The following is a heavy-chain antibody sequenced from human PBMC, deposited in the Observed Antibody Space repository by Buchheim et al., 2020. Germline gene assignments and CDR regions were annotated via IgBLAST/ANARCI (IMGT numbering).Heavy chain of an antibody. Sequence: EVQLVESGGGLVQPGGSLRLSCAASGFTFSSYWMHWVRQAPGKGLVWVSRINSDGSSTSYADSVKGRFTISRDNAKNTLSLQMNSLRAEDTAVYYCARDWVEYYYGSGSYSHLQTYYYYYGMDVWGQGTT. J-gene: IGHJ6*02. CDR3: ARDWVEYYYGSGSYSHLQTYYYYYGMDV. CDR2: INSDGSST. V-gene: IGHV3-74*01. D-gene: IGHD3-10*01. CDR1: GFTFSSYW.